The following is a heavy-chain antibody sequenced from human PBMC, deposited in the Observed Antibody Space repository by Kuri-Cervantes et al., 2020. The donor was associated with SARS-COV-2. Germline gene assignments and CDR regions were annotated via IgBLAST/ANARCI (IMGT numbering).Heavy chain of an antibody. V-gene: IGHV1-18*01. CDR1: GYTFTSYG. J-gene: IGHJ4*02. D-gene: IGHD6-13*01. Sequence: ASVKVSCKASGYTFTSYGITWVRQAPGQGLEWMGWISAYNGNTNYAQELQGRVTMTTDTSTSTAYMELRSLRSDDTAVYYCARSRGESSTWYYFDYWGQGTLVTVSS. CDR2: ISAYNGNT. CDR3: ARSRGESSTWYYFDY.